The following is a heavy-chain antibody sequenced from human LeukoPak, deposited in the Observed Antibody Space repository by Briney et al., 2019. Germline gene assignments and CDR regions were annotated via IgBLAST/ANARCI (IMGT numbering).Heavy chain of an antibody. D-gene: IGHD6-19*01. J-gene: IGHJ5*02. CDR1: GFTFSSYS. V-gene: IGHV3-21*01. CDR2: ISSSSYI. Sequence: GGSLRLSCAASGFTFSSYSMNWVRQAPGKGLEWDSSISSSSYIYYADSVKGRFTISRDNAKNSLYLQMNSLRAEDTAVYYCARGYSSGWYSEDNWFDPWGQGTLVTVSS. CDR3: ARGYSSGWYSEDNWFDP.